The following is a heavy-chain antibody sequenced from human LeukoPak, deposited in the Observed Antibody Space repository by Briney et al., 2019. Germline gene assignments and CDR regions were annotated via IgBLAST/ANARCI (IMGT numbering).Heavy chain of an antibody. CDR3: TRDQTPYY. V-gene: IGHV3-49*04. CDR2: ISSEAYGGTP. Sequence: GGSLRLSCTASGFTFGDYAMTWVRQAPGKGLEWVGFISSEAYGGTPEYAASVKGRFTISRDDSKSIAYLQMNSLKTEDTAVYYCTRDQTPYYWGQGTLVTVSS. J-gene: IGHJ4*02. CDR1: GFTFGDYA.